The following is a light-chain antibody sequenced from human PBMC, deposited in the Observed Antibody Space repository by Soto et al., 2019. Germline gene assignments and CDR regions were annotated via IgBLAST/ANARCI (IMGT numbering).Light chain of an antibody. CDR2: EVI. CDR1: SSDIGAHNF. Sequence: QSALTQPASVSGSPGQAITVSCSGTSSDIGAHNFVSWYQQRPGKAPKLIIYEVINRPSGVSDRFSGSKSGNTASLTISGLQSEDEADYYCNSYTTSNTFVFGRGTKVTVL. J-gene: IGLJ1*01. CDR3: NSYTTSNTFV. V-gene: IGLV2-14*03.